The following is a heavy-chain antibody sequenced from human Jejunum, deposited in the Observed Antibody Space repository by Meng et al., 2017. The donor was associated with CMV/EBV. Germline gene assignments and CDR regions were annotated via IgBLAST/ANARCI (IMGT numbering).Heavy chain of an antibody. Sequence: SLRLSCGASGFTFSSYWIHWVRQAPGKGLVWVSSISNIGSFKACADSVKGRFTVSRDNAKNTAYLQMNSLTVEDAAVYYCGDFEAGWGQGTLVTVSS. CDR3: GDFEAG. D-gene: IGHD3-3*01. J-gene: IGHJ4*02. CDR2: ISNIGSFK. V-gene: IGHV3-74*01. CDR1: GFTFSSYW.